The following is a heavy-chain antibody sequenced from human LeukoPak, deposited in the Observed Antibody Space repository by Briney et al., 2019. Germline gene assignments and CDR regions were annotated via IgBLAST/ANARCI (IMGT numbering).Heavy chain of an antibody. CDR2: IYTSGSA. V-gene: IGHV4-61*02. CDR1: GGSISSGTYY. J-gene: IGHJ4*02. D-gene: IGHD3-10*01. Sequence: SETLSLTCTVSGGSISSGTYYWSWIRQPAGKGLEWIGRIYTSGSANYNPSLKSRVTISIDTSKNQFSLKLSSVTAADTAVYYCARRDYYGSGSFDYWGQGTLVTVSS. CDR3: ARRDYYGSGSFDY.